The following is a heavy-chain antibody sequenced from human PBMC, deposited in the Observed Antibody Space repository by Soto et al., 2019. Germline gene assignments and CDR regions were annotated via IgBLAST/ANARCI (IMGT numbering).Heavy chain of an antibody. J-gene: IGHJ4*02. CDR3: ARDRDGLDY. Sequence: GGSLRLSCAASGFTVSSNYMSWVRQAPGKGLEWVSVIYSGGSTHNADSVKGRFTISRDNSKNTLYLQMNSLRVEDTAVYYCARDRDGLDYWGQGTLVTVSS. CDR1: GFTVSSNY. CDR2: IYSGGST. V-gene: IGHV3-66*01.